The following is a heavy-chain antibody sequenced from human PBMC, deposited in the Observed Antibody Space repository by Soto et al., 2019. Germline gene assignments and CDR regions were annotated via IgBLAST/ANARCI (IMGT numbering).Heavy chain of an antibody. CDR1: GFTFSSYS. D-gene: IGHD3-9*01. Sequence: GGSLRLSCAASGFTFSSYSINWVRQAPGKGLEWVSYISSSSSTIYYADSVKGRFTISRDNAKNSLYLQMNSLRAEDTAVYYCARGADLLRYFDRLLPSDLDYRGQGPLRTLSS. CDR2: ISSSSSTI. V-gene: IGHV3-48*01. J-gene: IGHJ4*02. CDR3: ARGADLLRYFDRLLPSDLDY.